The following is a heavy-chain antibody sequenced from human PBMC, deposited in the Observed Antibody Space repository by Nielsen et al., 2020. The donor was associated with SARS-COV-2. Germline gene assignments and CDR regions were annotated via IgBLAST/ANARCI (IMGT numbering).Heavy chain of an antibody. Sequence: GGSLRLSCAASGFTFSSYGMHWVRQAPGKGLEWVAVIWYDGSNKYYADSVKGRFTISRDNSKNTLYLQMNSRRAEDTAVYYCARERFGGGMDVWGQGTTVTVSS. CDR1: GFTFSSYG. CDR3: ARERFGGGMDV. D-gene: IGHD3-16*01. CDR2: IWYDGSNK. V-gene: IGHV3-33*01. J-gene: IGHJ6*02.